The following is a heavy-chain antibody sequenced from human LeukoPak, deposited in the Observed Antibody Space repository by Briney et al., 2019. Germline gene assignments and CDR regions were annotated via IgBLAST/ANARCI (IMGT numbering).Heavy chain of an antibody. D-gene: IGHD2-2*02. CDR2: INPNSGGT. CDR3: ARAGRPLYCSSNSCYSLAGWFDP. CDR1: GYTFTGYY. Sequence: GASVKVSCKASGYTFTGYYMHWVRQAPGQGLEWMGWINPNSGGTNYAQKFQGRVTMTSDTSISTAYMERSRLRSDGTAVYYCARAGRPLYCSSNSCYSLAGWFDPWGQGTLVTVSS. V-gene: IGHV1-2*02. J-gene: IGHJ5*02.